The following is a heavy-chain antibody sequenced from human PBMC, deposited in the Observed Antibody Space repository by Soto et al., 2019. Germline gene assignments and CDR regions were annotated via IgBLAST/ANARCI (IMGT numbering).Heavy chain of an antibody. CDR1: GYTFTSYY. J-gene: IGHJ3*02. Sequence: GASVKVSCKASGYTFTSYYMHWVRQAPGQGLEWMGIINPSGGSTNYAQKFQGRVTMTRDTSTSTVYMELSSLRSEDTDVYYCARVSSGRRDALDIWGQGTMVTVSS. CDR3: ARVSSGRRDALDI. V-gene: IGHV1-46*01. D-gene: IGHD6-19*01. CDR2: INPSGGST.